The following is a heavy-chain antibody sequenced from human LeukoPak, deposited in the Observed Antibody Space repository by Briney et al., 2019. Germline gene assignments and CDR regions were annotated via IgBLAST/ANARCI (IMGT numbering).Heavy chain of an antibody. J-gene: IGHJ3*02. Sequence: SETLSLTCTVSGGSISSSSYYWGWIRQPPGKGLEWIGSIYYSGSTYYNPSLKSRVTISVDTSKNQFSLKLSSVTAADTAVYYCARHSGIAAVGDAFDIWGQGTMVTVSS. CDR1: GGSISSSSYY. CDR3: ARHSGIAAVGDAFDI. V-gene: IGHV4-39*01. CDR2: IYYSGST. D-gene: IGHD6-13*01.